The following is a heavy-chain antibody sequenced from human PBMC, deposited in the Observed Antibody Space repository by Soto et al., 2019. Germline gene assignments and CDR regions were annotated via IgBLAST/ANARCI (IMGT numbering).Heavy chain of an antibody. CDR3: ARHSSGWSSYFDY. V-gene: IGHV1-69*01. CDR1: GGTFSSYA. Sequence: QVQLVQSGAEVKKPGSSVKVSCKASGGTFSSYAISWVRQAPGQGLEWMGGIIPIFGTANDAQKFQGRVTNTADDSTRTAYMKLSSLRSEDTAVYYCARHSSGWSSYFDYWGQGTLVTVSS. CDR2: IIPIFGTA. D-gene: IGHD6-19*01. J-gene: IGHJ4*02.